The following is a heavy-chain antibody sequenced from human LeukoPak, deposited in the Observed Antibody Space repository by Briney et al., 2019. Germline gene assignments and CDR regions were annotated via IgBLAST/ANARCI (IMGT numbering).Heavy chain of an antibody. V-gene: IGHV3-49*04. J-gene: IGHJ4*02. CDR3: TRDPVRGVDY. D-gene: IGHD3-10*01. CDR2: IRSKAYGGTT. Sequence: PGGSLRLSCTASGFTFGDYAMSWVRQAPGKGLEWVGFIRSKAYGGTTEYAASVKGRFTISRDDSKSIAYLQMNSLKTEDTAVCYCTRDPVRGVDYWGQGTLVTVSS. CDR1: GFTFGDYA.